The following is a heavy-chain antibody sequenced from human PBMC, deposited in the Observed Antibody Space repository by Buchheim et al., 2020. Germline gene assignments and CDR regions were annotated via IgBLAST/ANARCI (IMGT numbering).Heavy chain of an antibody. CDR1: GFSFSSYA. J-gene: IGHJ5*02. CDR3: ARDRTVDTPTVTEKLPDNWSDP. D-gene: IGHD5-18*01. Sequence: QVQLVESGGGVVQPGRSLRLSCAASGFSFSSYAMHWVRQAPGKGLEWVAVISYDGSNKYYADSVKDRFTISRDNSKKTVYLQMNSLRAEDTAVYYCARDRTVDTPTVTEKLPDNWSDPWGQGIL. V-gene: IGHV3-30*01. CDR2: ISYDGSNK.